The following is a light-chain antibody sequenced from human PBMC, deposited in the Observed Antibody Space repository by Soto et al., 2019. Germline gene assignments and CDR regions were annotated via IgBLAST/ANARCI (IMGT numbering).Light chain of an antibody. CDR1: QSVSSSD. Sequence: EIVLTQSPGTLSLSPGERATLSCRASQSVSSSDLAWYQQKPGQAPRLLIYGASSRATGIPDRFSVSGSGTDFTLTISSLEPEDFAVYDCQQYGSSPGFTFGPGTKVDIK. CDR3: QQYGSSPGFT. J-gene: IGKJ3*01. CDR2: GAS. V-gene: IGKV3-20*01.